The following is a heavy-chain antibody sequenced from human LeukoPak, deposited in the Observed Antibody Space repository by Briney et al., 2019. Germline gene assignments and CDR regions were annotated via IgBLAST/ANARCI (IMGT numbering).Heavy chain of an antibody. CDR2: IKQDGSEK. Sequence: GGSLRLSCAASGFTFSSYWMSWVRQAPGKGLEWVANIKQDGSEKYYVDSVKGRFTISRDNSKNTLYLQMNSLRAEDTAVYYCARGSGYSYGFTGRERTKSRLDYWGQGTLVTVSS. CDR3: ARGSGYSYGFTGRERTKSRLDY. V-gene: IGHV3-7*01. CDR1: GFTFSSYW. D-gene: IGHD5-18*01. J-gene: IGHJ4*02.